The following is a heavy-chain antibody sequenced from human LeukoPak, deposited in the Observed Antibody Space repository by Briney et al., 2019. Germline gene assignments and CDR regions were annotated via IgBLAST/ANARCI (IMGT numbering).Heavy chain of an antibody. CDR2: INPNSGGT. J-gene: IGHJ4*02. CDR3: ARAHHAGSSWVDY. V-gene: IGHV1-2*02. CDR1: GYIFTSYY. Sequence: ASVKVSCKASGYIFTSYYMHWVRQAPGQGLEWMGWINPNSGGTNYAQKFQGRVTMTRDTSISTAYMEPSRLRSDDTAVYYCARAHHAGSSWVDYWGQGTLVTVSS. D-gene: IGHD6-13*01.